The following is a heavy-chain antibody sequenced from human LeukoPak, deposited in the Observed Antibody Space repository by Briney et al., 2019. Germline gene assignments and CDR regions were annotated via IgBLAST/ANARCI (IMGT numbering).Heavy chain of an antibody. D-gene: IGHD3-22*01. V-gene: IGHV3-23*01. CDR1: GFTFSSYA. CDR3: ASEQIGYDSSGYLEN. CDR2: ISGSGGST. Sequence: GGSLRLSCAASGFTFSSYAMSWVRQALGKGLEWVSAISGSGGSTYYADSVKGRFTISRDNSKNTLYLQMNSLRAEDTAVYYCASEQIGYDSSGYLENWGQGTLVTVSS. J-gene: IGHJ4*02.